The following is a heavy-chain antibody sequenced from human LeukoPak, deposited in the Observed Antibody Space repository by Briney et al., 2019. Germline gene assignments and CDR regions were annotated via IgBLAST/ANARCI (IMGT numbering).Heavy chain of an antibody. V-gene: IGHV4-34*01. D-gene: IGHD6-19*01. Sequence: SETLSLTCAVYGGSFSGYYWSWIRQPPGKGLEWIGEINHSGSTNYNPSLKSRVTISVDTSKNQFSLKLSSVTAADTAVYYCARRAAVNYYYYYYMDVWGKGTTVTVSS. CDR3: ARRAAVNYYYYYYMDV. J-gene: IGHJ6*03. CDR2: INHSGST. CDR1: GGSFSGYY.